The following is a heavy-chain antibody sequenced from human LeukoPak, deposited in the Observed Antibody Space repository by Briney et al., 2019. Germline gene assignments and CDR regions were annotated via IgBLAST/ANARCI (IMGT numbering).Heavy chain of an antibody. V-gene: IGHV3-30*02. CDR1: GFTFSNYG. CDR3: AKDGTVGYYDILTGSDY. CDR2: IRYDADVI. J-gene: IGHJ4*02. Sequence: SGGSLRLSCATSGFTFSNYGMHWVRQAPGKGLQWVAFIRYDADVIYYADSVKGRFTISRDNSKNTLYLQMNSLRAEDTAVYYCAKDGTVGYYDILTGSDYWGQGTLVTVSS. D-gene: IGHD3-9*01.